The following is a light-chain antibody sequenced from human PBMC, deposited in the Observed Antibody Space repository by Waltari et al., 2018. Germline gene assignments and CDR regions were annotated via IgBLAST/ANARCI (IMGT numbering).Light chain of an antibody. CDR2: AAS. Sequence: DVQVTQSPSSLSASVGASVTITSRTSQDIDRYLIWYQQKPGNAPKLLIYAASYLQSGVPSRFSGSGSGTDFSLTISSLRPEDFAVYYCQQNYRTPTFGGGTKVEVK. V-gene: IGKV1-39*01. J-gene: IGKJ4*01. CDR1: QDIDRY. CDR3: QQNYRTPT.